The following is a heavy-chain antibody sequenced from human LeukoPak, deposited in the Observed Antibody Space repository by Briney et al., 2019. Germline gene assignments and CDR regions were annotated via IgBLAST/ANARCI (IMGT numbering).Heavy chain of an antibody. D-gene: IGHD6-19*01. CDR2: IYNSGGGT. CDR3: ARRYSSGWSPTFDY. CDR1: GGSLSTYY. V-gene: IGHV4-59*01. Sequence: KPSETLSLTCTVSGGSLSTYYWGWLRQPPGKGLEWIGYIYNSGGGTNSNPSLKSRVTISEDTSKNQFSLKLSSVTAADTAVYYCARRYSSGWSPTFDYWGQGILVTVSS. J-gene: IGHJ4*02.